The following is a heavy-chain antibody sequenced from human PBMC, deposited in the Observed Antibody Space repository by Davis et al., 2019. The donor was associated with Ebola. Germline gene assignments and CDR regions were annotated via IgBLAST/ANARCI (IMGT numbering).Heavy chain of an antibody. Sequence: SETLSLTCAVYGGSFSGYYWSWIRQPPGKGLEWIGEINHSGSTNYNPSLKSRVTISVDKSKNQFSLKLSSVTAADTAVYYCATLATVTTYYYGMDVWGQGTTVTVSS. CDR1: GGSFSGYY. D-gene: IGHD4-17*01. CDR2: INHSGST. J-gene: IGHJ6*02. V-gene: IGHV4-34*01. CDR3: ATLATVTTYYYGMDV.